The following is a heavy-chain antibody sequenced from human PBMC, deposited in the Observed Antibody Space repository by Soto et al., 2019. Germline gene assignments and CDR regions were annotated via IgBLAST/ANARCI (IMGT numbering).Heavy chain of an antibody. CDR3: AREGRQQLVIHSGYYYGMDV. CDR2: IIPIFGTA. CDR1: GGTFSSYA. V-gene: IGHV1-69*13. D-gene: IGHD6-13*01. J-gene: IGHJ6*02. Sequence: ASVKVSCKASGGTFSSYAISWVRQAPGQGLEWMGGIIPIFGTANYAQKFQGRVTITADESTSTAYMELSSLRSEDTAVYYCAREGRQQLVIHSGYYYGMDVWGQGTTVTVSS.